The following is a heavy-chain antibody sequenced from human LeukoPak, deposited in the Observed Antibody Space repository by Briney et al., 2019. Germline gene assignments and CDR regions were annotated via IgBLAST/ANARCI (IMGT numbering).Heavy chain of an antibody. J-gene: IGHJ3*02. CDR2: ISPSGGST. V-gene: IGHV1-46*01. Sequence: GASVKVSCKAFGYTFTSNYMHWVRQAPGQGPEWMGVISPSGGSTTYAQKFQGRVTLTRDMSTSTDYLELSSLRSEDTAVYYCAREYYYDSSGYYFVGHAFDIWGQGTMVTVSS. D-gene: IGHD3-22*01. CDR1: GYTFTSNY. CDR3: AREYYYDSSGYYFVGHAFDI.